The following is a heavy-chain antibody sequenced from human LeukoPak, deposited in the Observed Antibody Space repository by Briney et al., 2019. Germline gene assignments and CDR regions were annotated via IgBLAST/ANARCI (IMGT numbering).Heavy chain of an antibody. CDR3: AKIVGATNFEYYFDY. V-gene: IGHV3-30-3*02. CDR1: GFTFSSYA. J-gene: IGHJ4*02. Sequence: SGGSLRLSCAASGFTFSSYAMHWVRQAPGKGLEWVAVISYDGSNKYYADSVKGRFTISRDNPKNTLYLQMNSLRAEDTAVYYCAKIVGATNFEYYFDYWGQGTLVTVSS. D-gene: IGHD1-26*01. CDR2: ISYDGSNK.